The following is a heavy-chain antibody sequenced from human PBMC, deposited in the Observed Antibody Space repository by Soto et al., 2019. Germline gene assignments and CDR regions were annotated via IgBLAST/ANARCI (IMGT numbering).Heavy chain of an antibody. CDR2: ISAYNGNT. V-gene: IGHV1-18*01. J-gene: IGHJ4*02. CDR3: ARGHSYSSSSVPLVPFAY. D-gene: IGHD6-6*01. CDR1: GYTFTSYG. Sequence: QVQLVQSGAEVKKPGASVKVSCKASGYTFTSYGISWVRQAPGQGLEWMGWISAYNGNTNYAQKLQGRVTMTTDTSTRTAYMELRSLRSDDTAVYYCARGHSYSSSSVPLVPFAYWCQGTLVTVSS.